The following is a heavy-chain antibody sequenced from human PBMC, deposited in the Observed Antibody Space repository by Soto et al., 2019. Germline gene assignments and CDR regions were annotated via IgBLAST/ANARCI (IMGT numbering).Heavy chain of an antibody. Sequence: ASVKVSCKASGYTFTSYDINWVRQATGQGLEWMGWMNPNSGNTGYAQKFQGRVTITADESTSTAYMELSSLRSEDTAVYYCARGAGYYLTNAFDIWGQGTMVTVSS. D-gene: IGHD3-22*01. J-gene: IGHJ3*02. CDR1: GYTFTSYD. CDR3: ARGAGYYLTNAFDI. V-gene: IGHV1-8*01. CDR2: MNPNSGNT.